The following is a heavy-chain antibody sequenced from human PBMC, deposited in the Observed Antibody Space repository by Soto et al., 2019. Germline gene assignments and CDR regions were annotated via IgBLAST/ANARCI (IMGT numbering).Heavy chain of an antibody. CDR1: GGSLSGYY. J-gene: IGHJ6*02. CDR2: INHRGSS. V-gene: IGHV4-34*01. D-gene: IGHD1-7*01. Sequence: QVQLQQWGAGLLKPSETLSLTCAVNGGSLSGYYWSWIHQSPGKGLEWIGEINHRGSSDYNPSLKRRVTISIDASKNHVTLELTSVTAADTAVYYCARSDNRNSLYGVDVWGQGTAVTVSS. CDR3: ARSDNRNSLYGVDV.